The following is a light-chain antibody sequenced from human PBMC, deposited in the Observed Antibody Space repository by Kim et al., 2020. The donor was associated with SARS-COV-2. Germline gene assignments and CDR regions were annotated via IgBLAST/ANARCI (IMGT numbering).Light chain of an antibody. Sequence: ALGQTVRITCQGDSLRNYYATWYQQKPGQTPVLVFFGKDNRPSGIPDRFSGSRSGSTASLTITEAQAEDEADYYCNSRDNTANHLIFGGGTKLTVL. V-gene: IGLV3-19*01. CDR3: NSRDNTANHLI. J-gene: IGLJ2*01. CDR1: SLRNYY. CDR2: GKD.